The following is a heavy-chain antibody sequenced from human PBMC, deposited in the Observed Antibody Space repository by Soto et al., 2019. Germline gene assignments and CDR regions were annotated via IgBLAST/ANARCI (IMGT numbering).Heavy chain of an antibody. J-gene: IGHJ6*02. V-gene: IGHV3-72*01. CDR1: GFTFSDHY. CDR2: TRNKANSYTT. Sequence: EVQLVESGGGLVQPGGSLRLSCAASGFTFSDHYMDWVRQAPGKGLEWVGRTRNKANSYTTEYAASVKGRFTISRDDSKNSLYLQMNSLRDEDTAVYYCARTGANVGLDVWGQGTTVTVSS. CDR3: ARTGANVGLDV. D-gene: IGHD1-7*01.